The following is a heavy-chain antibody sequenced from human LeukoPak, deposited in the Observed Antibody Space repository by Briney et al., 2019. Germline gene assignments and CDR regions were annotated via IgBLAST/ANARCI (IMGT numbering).Heavy chain of an antibody. D-gene: IGHD6-13*01. CDR1: GYTFTSYG. Sequence: GASAKVSCKASGYTFTSYGISWVRQAPGQGLEWMGWISAYNGNTNYAQKLQGRVTMTTDTSTSTAYMELRSLRSDDTAVYYCARDGIYPGIAAASSYYYGMDVWGQGTTVTVSS. CDR3: ARDGIYPGIAAASSYYYGMDV. CDR2: ISAYNGNT. J-gene: IGHJ6*02. V-gene: IGHV1-18*01.